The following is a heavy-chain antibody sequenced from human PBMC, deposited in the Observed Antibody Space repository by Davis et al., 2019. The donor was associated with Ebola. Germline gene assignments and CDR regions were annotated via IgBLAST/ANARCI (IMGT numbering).Heavy chain of an antibody. Sequence: ASVKVSCKASGYTFTHYALHWVRQAPGQRLEWMGRINAGNGDTKYSPKFQGRLTIIRDTSASIVYMQLSSLRSEDTAIYFCARDRSLFITAWQDYWGKGTLVTVSS. D-gene: IGHD1-14*01. J-gene: IGHJ4*02. V-gene: IGHV1-3*01. CDR2: INAGNGDT. CDR1: GYTFTHYA. CDR3: ARDRSLFITAWQDY.